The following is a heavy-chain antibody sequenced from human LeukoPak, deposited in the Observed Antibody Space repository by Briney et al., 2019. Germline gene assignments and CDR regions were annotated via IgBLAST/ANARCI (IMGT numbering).Heavy chain of an antibody. J-gene: IGHJ4*02. D-gene: IGHD6-19*01. CDR3: ASYTSDWTVDN. CDR1: GGTFSSYA. V-gene: IGHV1-18*01. CDR2: ISAYNGNT. Sequence: ASVKVSCKASGGTFSSYAISWVRQAPGQGLEWMGWISAYNGNTNYAQKLQGRVTMTTDTSTSTAYMELRSLRSDDTAVYYCASYTSDWTVDNWGQGTLVTVSS.